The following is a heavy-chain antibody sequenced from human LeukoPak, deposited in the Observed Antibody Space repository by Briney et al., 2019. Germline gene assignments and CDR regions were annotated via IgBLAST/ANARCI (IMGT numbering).Heavy chain of an antibody. CDR3: AKFLTGQYDAFDI. V-gene: IGHV4-59*08. D-gene: IGHD3-9*01. J-gene: IGHJ3*02. Sequence: SETLSLTCTVSGGSISSHYWSWIRQPPGKGLEWIGYIYYSGSTNYNPSLKSRVTISVGTSKNQFSLKLSSVTAADTAVYYCAKFLTGQYDAFDIWGQGTMVTVSA. CDR1: GGSISSHY. CDR2: IYYSGST.